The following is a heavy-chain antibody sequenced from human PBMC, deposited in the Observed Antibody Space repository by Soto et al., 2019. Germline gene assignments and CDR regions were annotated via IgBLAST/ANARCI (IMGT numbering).Heavy chain of an antibody. CDR3: ARDAYSYGPGDYYGMDV. J-gene: IGHJ6*02. V-gene: IGHV4-31*03. D-gene: IGHD5-18*01. CDR2: IYYSGST. Sequence: TLSLTCTVSGGSISSGGYYWSWIRQHPGKGLEWIGYIYYSGSTYFNPSLKSRVTISVDTSKNQFSLKLSSVTAADTAVYYCARDAYSYGPGDYYGMDVWGQGTTVTVSS. CDR1: GGSISSGGYY.